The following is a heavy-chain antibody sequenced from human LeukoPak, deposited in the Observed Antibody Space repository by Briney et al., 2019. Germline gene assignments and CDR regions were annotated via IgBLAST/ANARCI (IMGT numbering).Heavy chain of an antibody. CDR3: ARTQYSGYDSSWFDP. CDR2: INHSGST. D-gene: IGHD5-12*01. Sequence: PSETLSLTCTVSGGSISSSGYYWSWIRQPPGKGLEWIGEINHSGSTNYNPSLKSRVTISVDTSKNQFSLKLSSVTAADTAVYYCARTQYSGYDSSWFDPWGQGTLVTVSS. V-gene: IGHV4-39*07. CDR1: GGSISSSGYY. J-gene: IGHJ5*02.